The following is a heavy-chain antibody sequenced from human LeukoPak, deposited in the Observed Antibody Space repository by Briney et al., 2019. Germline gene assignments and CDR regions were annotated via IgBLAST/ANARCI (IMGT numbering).Heavy chain of an antibody. Sequence: GGSLRLSCAASGFTFSSYYMNWVRQAPGKGLEWVASIKQDGSDKYYVDSVKGRFTISRDNAKNSLCLQMNSLRAEDTAVYYCTRDRQGPRLYEMDIWGQGTTVTVSS. J-gene: IGHJ6*02. V-gene: IGHV3-7*01. CDR1: GFTFSSYY. CDR2: IKQDGSDK. CDR3: TRDRQGPRLYEMDI. D-gene: IGHD2-8*01.